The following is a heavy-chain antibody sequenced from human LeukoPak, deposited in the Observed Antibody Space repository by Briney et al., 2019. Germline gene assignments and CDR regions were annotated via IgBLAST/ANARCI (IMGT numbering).Heavy chain of an antibody. CDR1: GGSISSYY. V-gene: IGHV4-4*07. Sequence: SETLSLTCTVSGGSISSYYWSWIRQPAGKGLEWIGRIYTSGSTNYNPSLKSRVTMSVDTSKNQFSLKLSSVTAADTAVYYCARQGYSSSSLNYYMDVWGRGTTVTVSS. CDR3: ARQGYSSSSLNYYMDV. D-gene: IGHD6-13*01. CDR2: IYTSGST. J-gene: IGHJ6*03.